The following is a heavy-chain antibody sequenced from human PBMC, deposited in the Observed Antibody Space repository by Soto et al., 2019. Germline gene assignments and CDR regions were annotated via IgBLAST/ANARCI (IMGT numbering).Heavy chain of an antibody. CDR1: GFPFNNYG. CDR2: VSKSDYT. D-gene: IGHD2-2*01. V-gene: IGHV3-21*01. J-gene: IGHJ4*02. CDR3: AREDSIIIPAVSDF. Sequence: PGGSLRLSCTVSGFPFNNYGINWVRQAPGKGLEWVSSVSKSDYTYYSDSVQGRFTISRDNAKNSVSPQMNTLRVEDTAVYYCAREDSIIIPAVSDFRGQGTLVTVSS.